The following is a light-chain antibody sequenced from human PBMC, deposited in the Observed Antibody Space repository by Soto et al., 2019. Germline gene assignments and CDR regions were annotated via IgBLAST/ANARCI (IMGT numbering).Light chain of an antibody. J-gene: IGKJ2*01. CDR2: DAS. CDR1: QSVSNSY. Sequence: IVLTQSPGTLSLSPGERATLSCRASQSVSNSYLAWYQQKPGQAPRLLIYDASSRATGISDRFSGSGSGTDFTITISRLEPEDFAVYYCQQYGGSPYTFGQGTKLEIK. V-gene: IGKV3-20*01. CDR3: QQYGGSPYT.